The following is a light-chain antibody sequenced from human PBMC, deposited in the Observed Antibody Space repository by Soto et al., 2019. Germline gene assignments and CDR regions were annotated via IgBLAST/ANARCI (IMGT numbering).Light chain of an antibody. CDR1: QSFSNS. J-gene: IGKJ4*01. V-gene: IGKV3-11*01. Sequence: EIVLTQSPATLSLSPGERATLSCRASQSFSNSLAWYQQKPGQAPRLLIYDASNRATGVPARFSGSGSGTDFTLTISSLEPEDFVVYYCQQRSNWPHTFGGGTKVEMK. CDR2: DAS. CDR3: QQRSNWPHT.